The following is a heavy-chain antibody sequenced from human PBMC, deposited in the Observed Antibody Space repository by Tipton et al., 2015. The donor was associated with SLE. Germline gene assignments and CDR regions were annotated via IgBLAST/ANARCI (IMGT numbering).Heavy chain of an antibody. D-gene: IGHD3-10*01. CDR3: ARAGSYPYYYYYMDV. J-gene: IGHJ6*03. CDR2: ISYGNT. Sequence: TLSLTCTVSNGSISSYYWSWIRQPPGKGLEWLGYISYGNTKYNPSLRSRLTISVDTSKNQFSLKLSSVTAADTAVYYCARAGSYPYYYYYMDVWGKGTTVTVSS. V-gene: IGHV4-59*01. CDR1: NGSISSYY.